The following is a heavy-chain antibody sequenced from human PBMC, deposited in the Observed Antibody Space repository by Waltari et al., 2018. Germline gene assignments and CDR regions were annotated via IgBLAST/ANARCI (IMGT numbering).Heavy chain of an antibody. V-gene: IGHV4-34*01. J-gene: IGHJ5*02. CDR1: GGSFSGYY. CDR3: ARGTRRWLPNQGGWFDP. D-gene: IGHD5-12*01. CDR2: INHSGST. Sequence: QVQLQQWGAGLLKPSETLSLTCAVYGGSFSGYYWSWIRQPPGKGLEWIGEINHSGSTNYNPSLKSRVTISVDTSKNQFSLKLSSVTAADTAVYYCARGTRRWLPNQGGWFDPWGQGTLVTVSS.